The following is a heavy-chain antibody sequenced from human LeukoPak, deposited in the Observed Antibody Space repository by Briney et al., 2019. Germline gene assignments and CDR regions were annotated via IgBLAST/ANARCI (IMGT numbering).Heavy chain of an antibody. D-gene: IGHD1-14*01. V-gene: IGHV3-74*01. CDR3: AREKNLGT. CDR1: GFTFSTYW. J-gene: IGHJ4*02. CDR2: IKGDGSRT. Sequence: GGSLRLSCAASGFTFSTYWMHWVRQVPGKGLVWVSRIKGDGSRTVYADSVKGRFTISRDNAKNTLSLQMNSLRAEDTAVYFCAREKNLGTWGQGTLVTVSS.